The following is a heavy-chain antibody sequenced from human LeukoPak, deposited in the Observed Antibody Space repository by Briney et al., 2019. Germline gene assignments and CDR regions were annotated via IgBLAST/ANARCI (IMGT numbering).Heavy chain of an antibody. CDR2: ISAYNGNT. V-gene: IGHV1-18*01. CDR3: AREGSTVAYYYYYYMDV. Sequence: ASVKVSCKASGYTFTSYGISWVRQAPGQGLEWMGWISAYNGNTNSAQKLQGRVTMTTDTSTSTAYMELRSLRSDDTGVYYCAREGSTVAYYYYYYMDVWGKGTTVTVSS. J-gene: IGHJ6*03. D-gene: IGHD4-11*01. CDR1: GYTFTSYG.